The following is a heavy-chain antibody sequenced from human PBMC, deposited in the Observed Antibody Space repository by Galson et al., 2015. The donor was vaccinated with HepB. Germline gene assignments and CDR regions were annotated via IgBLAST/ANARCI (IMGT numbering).Heavy chain of an antibody. CDR1: GYTFTGYY. CDR2: INPNSGGT. Sequence: SVKVSCKASGYTFTGYYMHWVRQAPGQGLEWMGWINPNSGGTNYAQKFQGWVTMTRDTSISTAYMELSRLRSDDAAVYYCARAGTTFVRERTGLRIEYWGQGTLVTVSS. D-gene: IGHD1-1*01. CDR3: ARAGTTFVRERTGLRIEY. V-gene: IGHV1-2*04. J-gene: IGHJ4*02.